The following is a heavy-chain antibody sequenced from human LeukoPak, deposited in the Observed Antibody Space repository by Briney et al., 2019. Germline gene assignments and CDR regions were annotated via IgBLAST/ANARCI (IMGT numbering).Heavy chain of an antibody. CDR2: ISAYNGNT. J-gene: IGHJ6*02. V-gene: IGHV1-18*01. CDR1: GYTFTSYG. Sequence: ASVKLSCKASGYTFTSYGISWVRQAPGQGLEWMGWISAYNGNTSYAQKLQGRVTMTTDTSTSTAYMELRSLRSDDTAVYYCARGARGVIVATNYYYYGMDVWGQGTTVTVSS. D-gene: IGHD5-12*01. CDR3: ARGARGVIVATNYYYYGMDV.